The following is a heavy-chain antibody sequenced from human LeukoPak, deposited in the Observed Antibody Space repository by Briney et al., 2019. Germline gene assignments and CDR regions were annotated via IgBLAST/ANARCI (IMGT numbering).Heavy chain of an antibody. CDR3: ARISAVAVFGY. J-gene: IGHJ4*02. V-gene: IGHV4-39*01. CDR2: IYYSGST. CDR1: GGSISSSSYY. D-gene: IGHD6-19*01. Sequence: PAETLSLTCTVSGGSISSSSYYWGWIRQPPGKGLEWIGSIYYSGSTYYNPSLKSRVTISVDTSKNQFSLKLSSVTAADAAVYFCARISAVAVFGYWGQGTQVTVSS.